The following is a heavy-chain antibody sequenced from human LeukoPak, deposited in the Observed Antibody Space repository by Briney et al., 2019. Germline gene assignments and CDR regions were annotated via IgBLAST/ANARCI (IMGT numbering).Heavy chain of an antibody. CDR2: IKQDGSEK. D-gene: IGHD6-25*01. CDR1: GFTFSSYW. Sequence: GGSPRLSCAASGFTFSSYWMSWVRQAPGKGLEWVTNIKQDGSEKTYVDSVKGRSPISRDNAKNSLFLQMNSLRAEDTAVYYCAGARSGSFDYWGQGTLVTVSS. CDR3: AGARSGSFDY. V-gene: IGHV3-7*01. J-gene: IGHJ4*02.